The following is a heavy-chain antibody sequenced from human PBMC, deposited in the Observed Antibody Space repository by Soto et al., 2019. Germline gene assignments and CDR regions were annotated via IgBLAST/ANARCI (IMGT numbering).Heavy chain of an antibody. J-gene: IGHJ4*01. V-gene: IGHV3-21*01. Sequence: PGGSLRLSCAASGFTFSSYTMNWVRQAPGKGLEWVSSISTSSPYIYYADSVKGRLTISRDNAKKSLYLQMNSLRAEDTAVYYCAILPEYSTSFDYWGRGTLVTVSS. CDR1: GFTFSSYT. D-gene: IGHD6-6*01. CDR2: ISTSSPYI. CDR3: AILPEYSTSFDY.